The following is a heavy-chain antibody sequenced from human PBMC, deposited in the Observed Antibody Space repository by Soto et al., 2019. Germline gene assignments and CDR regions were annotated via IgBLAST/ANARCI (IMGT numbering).Heavy chain of an antibody. V-gene: IGHV1-18*04. D-gene: IGHD2-21*02. J-gene: IGHJ3*02. CDR1: GYTITKYG. CDR3: ARDSVVVTATPHFAFDI. CDR2: ITAYNGNT. Sequence: QVHLAQSGAEVKKPGASVKVSCKASGYTITKYGINWVRQAPGQGLEWMGWITAYNGNTNYAQKFQGRVTMTTDTTASTAYMELTSLRSDDTAVYYCARDSVVVTATPHFAFDIWGQGTMVTVSS.